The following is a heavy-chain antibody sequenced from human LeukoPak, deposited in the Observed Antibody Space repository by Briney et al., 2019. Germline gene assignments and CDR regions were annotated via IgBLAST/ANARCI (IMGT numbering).Heavy chain of an antibody. CDR3: ARGVVVPAAPLKYYFDY. D-gene: IGHD2-2*01. J-gene: IGHJ4*02. Sequence: MSSETLSLTCAVYGGSFSGYYWSWIRQPPGKGLEWIGEINHSGSTNYNPSLKSRVTISVDTSKNQFSLKLSSVTAADTAVYYCARGVVVPAAPLKYYFDYWGQGTLVTVSS. CDR2: INHSGST. CDR1: GGSFSGYY. V-gene: IGHV4-34*01.